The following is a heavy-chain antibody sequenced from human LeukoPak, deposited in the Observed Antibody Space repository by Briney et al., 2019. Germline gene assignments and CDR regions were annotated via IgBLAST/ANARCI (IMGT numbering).Heavy chain of an antibody. Sequence: GGSLRLSCAASGFSFSSESMNWVRQAPGKGLEWVSSISRSSNYIYYADSMKGRFTISRDNAKNSLYPQINSLRAEDTAVYYCARVACSGDSCYMDYWGQGTLVTVSS. CDR2: ISRSSNYI. D-gene: IGHD2-15*01. CDR1: GFSFSSES. V-gene: IGHV3-21*06. CDR3: ARVACSGDSCYMDY. J-gene: IGHJ4*02.